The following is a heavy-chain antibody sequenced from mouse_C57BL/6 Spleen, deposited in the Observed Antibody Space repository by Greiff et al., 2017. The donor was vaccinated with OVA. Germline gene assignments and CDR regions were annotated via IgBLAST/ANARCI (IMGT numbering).Heavy chain of an antibody. J-gene: IGHJ3*01. Sequence: EVQLQESGPGLVKPSQSLSLTCSVTGYSITSGYYWNLIRQFPGNKLEWMFYISYAGSNNYNPSLKNRITITRDTSKNQFFLKLNSVTTEDTATYYCARGYGSAGFDYWGQGTLVTVSA. D-gene: IGHD1-1*01. V-gene: IGHV3-6*01. CDR2: ISYAGSN. CDR1: GYSITSGYY. CDR3: ARGYGSAGFDY.